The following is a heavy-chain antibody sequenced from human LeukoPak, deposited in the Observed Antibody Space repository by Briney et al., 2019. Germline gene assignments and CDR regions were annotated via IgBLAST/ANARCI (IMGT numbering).Heavy chain of an antibody. D-gene: IGHD4-23*01. V-gene: IGHV3-23*01. CDR2: ISGSGGST. CDR1: GFTFSSYA. J-gene: IGHJ4*02. Sequence: GGSLRLSCAASGFTFSSYAMSWVRQAPGKGLEWVSAISGSGGSTYYADSVKGRFTIYRDNSKNTLYLQINSLGAEDTAVYYCANPPNLYGGNPDINWGQGTLVTVSS. CDR3: ANPPNLYGGNPDIN.